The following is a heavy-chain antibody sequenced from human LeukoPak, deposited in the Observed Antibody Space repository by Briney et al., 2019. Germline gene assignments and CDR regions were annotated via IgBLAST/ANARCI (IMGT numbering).Heavy chain of an antibody. V-gene: IGHV1-46*01. CDR1: GYTFTSYN. D-gene: IGHD1-26*01. Sequence: GASVKVSCTASGYTFTSYNMHWVRQAPGQGLEWMGIINPSGGGTSYAQKFQGRVTMTRDTSTSTVYMELSSLRSEDTAVYYCARSFTSTSSHDFWGQGTLVTVSS. CDR3: ARSFTSTSSHDF. CDR2: INPSGGGT. J-gene: IGHJ4*02.